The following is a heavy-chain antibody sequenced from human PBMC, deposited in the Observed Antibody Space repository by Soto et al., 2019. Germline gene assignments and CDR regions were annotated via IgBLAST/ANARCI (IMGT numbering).Heavy chain of an antibody. J-gene: IGHJ4*02. D-gene: IGHD6-6*01. Sequence: QLQLQESGSGLVKPSQTLSLTCAVSGGSISSGGYSWSWIRQPPGKGLEWIGYIYHSGSTYYNPSIKSRVTLSVDRSKNQFSLKLSSVTAADTAVYYCAGGIAARPLGYWGQGTLVTVSS. CDR2: IYHSGST. CDR1: GGSISSGGYS. V-gene: IGHV4-30-2*01. CDR3: AGGIAARPLGY.